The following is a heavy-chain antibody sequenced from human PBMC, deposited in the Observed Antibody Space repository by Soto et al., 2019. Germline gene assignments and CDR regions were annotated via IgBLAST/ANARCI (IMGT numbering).Heavy chain of an antibody. V-gene: IGHV3-21*01. CDR2: ISSSSYI. CDR1: GFPFNNSG. D-gene: IGHD6-19*01. CDR3: ARDMGDSSGWYSRYNYYYGMDV. J-gene: IGHJ6*02. Sequence: PVGSLRLSCVVYGFPFNNSGINWVRQAPVKVLEWVSSISSSSYIYYADSVKGRFTISRDNAKNSLYLQMNSLRAEDTAVYYCARDMGDSSGWYSRYNYYYGMDVWGQGTTVTVSS.